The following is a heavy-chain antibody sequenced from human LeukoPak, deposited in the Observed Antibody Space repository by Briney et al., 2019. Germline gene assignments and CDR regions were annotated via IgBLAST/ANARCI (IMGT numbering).Heavy chain of an antibody. V-gene: IGHV1-46*01. CDR2: INPSGGST. CDR3: ASAHCSGSSCFWGAFEF. J-gene: IGHJ3*01. D-gene: IGHD2-2*01. Sequence: ASVKVSCKASGYIFTSYYMHWVRQAPGQGLEWMGTINPSGGSTTYTQKFQGRVTMTRDTSTSTVHMELSSLRSEDTAVYYCASAHCSGSSCFWGAFEFWGQGTMVTVSS. CDR1: GYIFTSYY.